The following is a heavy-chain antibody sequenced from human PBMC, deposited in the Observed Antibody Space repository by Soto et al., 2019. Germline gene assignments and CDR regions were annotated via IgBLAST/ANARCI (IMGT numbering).Heavy chain of an antibody. D-gene: IGHD2-8*02. CDR2: IFDSGTT. V-gene: IGHV4-31*02. J-gene: IGHJ4*02. CDR3: AREVSGTGAFGY. Sequence: QVQLEQSGPGLVKPAQTLSLTCKISGGSITSVNHYWSWIRQSPGAGLEWIGYIFDSGTTHYNPSLKGRVTISGDASQSQFSLTIHSVTAADTAVYYCAREVSGTGAFGYWGQGTLVTVSS. CDR1: GGSITSVNHY.